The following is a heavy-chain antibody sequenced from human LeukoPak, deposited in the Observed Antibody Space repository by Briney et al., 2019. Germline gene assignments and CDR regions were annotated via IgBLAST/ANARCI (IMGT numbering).Heavy chain of an antibody. CDR1: GFTFSTYA. CDR2: STASGLST. V-gene: IGHV3-23*01. D-gene: IGHD4-17*01. CDR3: AKSSEGYGDYVF. J-gene: IGHJ4*02. Sequence: GGSLRLSCAASGFTFSTYAMTWVRQAPGKGLEWVSSSTASGLSTYYPDSVKGRFTISRDNSKNTLYLQMNSLRAEDTAVYYCAKSSEGYGDYVFWGQGTLVTVSS.